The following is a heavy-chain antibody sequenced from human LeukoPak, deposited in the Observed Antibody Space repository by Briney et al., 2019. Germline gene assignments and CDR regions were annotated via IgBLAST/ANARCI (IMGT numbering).Heavy chain of an antibody. Sequence: GXSLRLSCAASGFTFDEYAMHWVRQAPGKGLEWVSGISYSSATIVYVDSVKGRFIISRDNAKNSLYLQMNSLRAEDTALYFCAKDRGGGSQLGDAFDVWGQGTMVSVSS. CDR1: GFTFDEYA. CDR3: AKDRGGGSQLGDAFDV. V-gene: IGHV3-9*01. J-gene: IGHJ3*01. D-gene: IGHD2-15*01. CDR2: ISYSSATI.